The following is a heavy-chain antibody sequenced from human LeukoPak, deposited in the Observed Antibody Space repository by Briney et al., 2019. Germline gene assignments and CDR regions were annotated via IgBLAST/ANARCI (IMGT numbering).Heavy chain of an antibody. D-gene: IGHD3-10*01. CDR2: ISYDGSNK. CDR1: GFTFSSYA. V-gene: IGHV3-30*04. CDR3: ARGTLRGWYYFDY. Sequence: PGGSLRLSCAASGFTFSSYAMHWVRQAPGKGLEWVAVISYDGSNKYYADSVKGRFTISRGNSKNTLYLQMNSLRAEDTAVYYCARGTLRGWYYFDYWGQGTLVTVSS. J-gene: IGHJ4*02.